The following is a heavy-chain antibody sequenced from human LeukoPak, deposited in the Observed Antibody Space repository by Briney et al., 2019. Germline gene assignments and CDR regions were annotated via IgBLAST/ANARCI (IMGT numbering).Heavy chain of an antibody. V-gene: IGHV1-8*01. D-gene: IGHD4-17*01. CDR1: GYTLSDYD. CDR2: INPNSLIP. J-gene: IGHJ5*02. Sequence: EASVKVSCKASGYTLSDYDINWERQAPGQGLEYMGWINPNSLIPGYARKFRGRVAVTMDTSIRTAYMELGGLTYDHTAIDYGARVKPVPTVSFDPWGQGTLVTVSS. CDR3: ARVKPVPTVSFDP.